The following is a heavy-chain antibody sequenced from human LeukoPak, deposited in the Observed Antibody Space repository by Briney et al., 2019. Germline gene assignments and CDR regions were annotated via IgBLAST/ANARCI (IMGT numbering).Heavy chain of an antibody. J-gene: IGHJ4*02. CDR3: ARGVSTLVRGPGY. V-gene: IGHV3-74*01. CDR2: INTDGSTT. D-gene: IGHD3-10*01. CDR1: GFTFGTYW. Sequence: GGSLRLSCAASGFTFGTYWMHWVRQVPGKGLVWVSRINTDGSTTNYADSVKGRFTMPRDNAKNTLYLQMNSLRAEDTAVYYCARGVSTLVRGPGYWGQGTLVTVSS.